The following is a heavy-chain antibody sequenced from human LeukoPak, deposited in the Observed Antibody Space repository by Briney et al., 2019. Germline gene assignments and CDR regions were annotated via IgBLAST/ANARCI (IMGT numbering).Heavy chain of an antibody. CDR2: INSDGSST. Sequence: GGSLRLSCAASGFTFSSYWMHWVRQAPGKGLVWVSRINSDGSSTSYADSVKGRFTISRDNAKNTLYLQMNSLRAEDTAVYYCARERVTMVRGVHHYYGMDVWGQGTTVTVSS. CDR1: GFTFSSYW. CDR3: ARERVTMVRGVHHYYGMDV. D-gene: IGHD3-10*01. J-gene: IGHJ6*02. V-gene: IGHV3-74*01.